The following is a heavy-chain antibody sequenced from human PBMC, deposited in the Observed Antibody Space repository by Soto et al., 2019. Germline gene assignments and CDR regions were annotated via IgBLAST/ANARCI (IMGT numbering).Heavy chain of an antibody. CDR3: ATTYYYDSSGYYTPGHFDY. CDR1: GYTFTSYG. J-gene: IGHJ4*02. V-gene: IGHV1-18*01. CDR2: ISAYNGNT. D-gene: IGHD3-22*01. Sequence: ASVKVSWKASGYTFTSYGISLVRQAPGQGLEWMGWISAYNGNTNYAQKLQGRVTMTTDTSTSTAYMELRSLRSDDTAVYYCATTYYYDSSGYYTPGHFDYWGQGTLVTVS.